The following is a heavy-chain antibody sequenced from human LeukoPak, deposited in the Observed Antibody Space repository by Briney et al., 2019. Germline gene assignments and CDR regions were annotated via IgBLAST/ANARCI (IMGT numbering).Heavy chain of an antibody. CDR2: ISGSGGRT. CDR1: GFTFITYS. J-gene: IGHJ4*02. Sequence: GGSLRLSCAASGFTFITYSMHWVRQAPGKGLEWVSVISGSGGRTYYADSVKGRFTISRDNSKNTLYVQMNSLRAEDTAVYYCAKDLLAATIDYYFDYWGQGTLVTVSS. V-gene: IGHV3-23*01. D-gene: IGHD5-12*01. CDR3: AKDLLAATIDYYFDY.